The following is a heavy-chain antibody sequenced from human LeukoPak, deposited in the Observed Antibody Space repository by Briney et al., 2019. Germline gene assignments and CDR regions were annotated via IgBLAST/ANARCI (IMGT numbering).Heavy chain of an antibody. CDR1: GFTLSSYA. CDR3: ARDKSVGATPFDH. V-gene: IGHV3-23*01. Sequence: HPGGSLRLSCAASGFTLSSYAMSWVRQAPGKGLEWVSGISGSGTRTYYADSVKGRFTISRDNSKNTLYLQMNSLRAEDTAVYYCARDKSVGATPFDHWGQGTLVTVSS. D-gene: IGHD1-26*01. J-gene: IGHJ4*02. CDR2: ISGSGTRT.